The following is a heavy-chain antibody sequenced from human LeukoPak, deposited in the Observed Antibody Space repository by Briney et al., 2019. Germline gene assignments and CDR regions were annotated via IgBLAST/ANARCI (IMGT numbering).Heavy chain of an antibody. Sequence: PGGSLRLSCAASGFTFSSYWMSWVRQAPGKGLEWVANIKQDGSEKYYVDSEKGRFTISRDNAKNSLYLQMNSLRAEDTAVYYCARGVVPAAIRYYYYYYMDVWGKGTTVTVSS. CDR3: ARGVVPAAIRYYYYYYMDV. CDR2: IKQDGSEK. V-gene: IGHV3-7*01. CDR1: GFTFSSYW. D-gene: IGHD2-2*01. J-gene: IGHJ6*03.